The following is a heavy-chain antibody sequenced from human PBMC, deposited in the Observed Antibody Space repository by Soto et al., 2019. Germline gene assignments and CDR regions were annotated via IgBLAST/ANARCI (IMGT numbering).Heavy chain of an antibody. CDR2: INHSGST. V-gene: IGHV4-34*01. CDR3: ASVPIDILTRYSIPTFDY. Sequence: SETLSLTCAVYGGTFSGYYWSCIRQPPGKELEWIGEINHSGSTNYNPSLKSRDTISVDTSKNQFSLKLSSVTAADTAVYYCASVPIDILTRYSIPTFDYLVQGTLVTVFS. J-gene: IGHJ4*02. CDR1: GGTFSGYY. D-gene: IGHD3-9*01.